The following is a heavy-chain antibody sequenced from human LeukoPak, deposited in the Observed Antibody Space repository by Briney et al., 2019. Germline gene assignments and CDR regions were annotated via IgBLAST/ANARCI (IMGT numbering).Heavy chain of an antibody. CDR2: ITGGGEST. Sequence: GGSLRLSCAASGFTFRNYAMSWVRQAPGMGLEWVSAITGGGESTYHADSVKGRFTISRDNSKNTLYLQMNSLRAEDTAIYYCAKRASTLTTLLFPPKEWGQGILVTVSS. V-gene: IGHV3-23*01. J-gene: IGHJ4*02. CDR3: AKRASTLTTLLFPPKE. D-gene: IGHD4-17*01. CDR1: GFTFRNYA.